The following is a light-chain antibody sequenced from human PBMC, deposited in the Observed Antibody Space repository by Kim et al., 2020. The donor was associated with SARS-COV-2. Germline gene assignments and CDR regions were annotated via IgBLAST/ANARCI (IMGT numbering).Light chain of an antibody. CDR2: QIS. Sequence: QPASISCRSSISRVYSDGKTDLSWLQQRTGQPPRRLIYQISRRFSGVPDRYSGSGAGTDFTLTSSRVEAEDVGVYYCMRATQFPYTFGQGTKLEI. V-gene: IGKV2-24*01. CDR3: MRATQFPYT. J-gene: IGKJ2*01. CDR1: ISRVYSDGKTD.